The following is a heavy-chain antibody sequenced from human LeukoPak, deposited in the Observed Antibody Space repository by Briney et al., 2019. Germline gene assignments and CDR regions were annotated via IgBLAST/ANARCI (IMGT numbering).Heavy chain of an antibody. CDR2: ISGSSSTI. J-gene: IGHJ1*01. V-gene: IGHV3-48*01. CDR1: GFTLSRYS. Sequence: GGSLRLSCAGSGFTLSRYSLNWVRQAPGKGPEWVSYISGSSSTIYYADSVKGRFTISRDYSKNTLYLQMNSLRAEDTAVYYCANFHCSTTSCHLSGYFQYWGQGTLVTVSS. CDR3: ANFHCSTTSCHLSGYFQY. D-gene: IGHD2-2*01.